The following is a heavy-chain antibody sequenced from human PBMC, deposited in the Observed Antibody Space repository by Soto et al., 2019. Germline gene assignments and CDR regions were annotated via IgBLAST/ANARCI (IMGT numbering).Heavy chain of an antibody. D-gene: IGHD5-12*01. CDR3: AREAVEMATRDAFDI. J-gene: IGHJ3*02. V-gene: IGHV1-46*01. Sequence: ASVKVSCKASGYTFTSYYMHWVRQAPGQGLEWMGIINPSGGSTSYAQKFQGRVTITTDTSTSTVYMELSSLRSEDTAVYYCAREAVEMATRDAFDIWGQGTMVTVSS. CDR2: INPSGGST. CDR1: GYTFTSYY.